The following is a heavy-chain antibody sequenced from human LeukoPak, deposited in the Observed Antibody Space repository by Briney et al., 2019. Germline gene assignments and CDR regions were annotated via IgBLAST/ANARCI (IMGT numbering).Heavy chain of an antibody. CDR3: ARHLRPRSVTPDFDH. CDR2: IYYSGST. CDR1: GGSFSGYY. D-gene: IGHD4-11*01. J-gene: IGHJ4*02. Sequence: PSETLSLTCAVYGGSFSGYYWSWIRQPPGKGLEWIGTIYYSGSTYYNPSLKSRVTISVDTSKNQFSLNLSFVTAADTAVYYCARHLRPRSVTPDFDHWGQGTLVTVSS. V-gene: IGHV4-34*01.